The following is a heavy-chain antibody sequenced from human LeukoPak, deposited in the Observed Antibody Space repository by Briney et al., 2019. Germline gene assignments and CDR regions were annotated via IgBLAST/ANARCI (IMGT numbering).Heavy chain of an antibody. CDR3: AKDLSSSWFEGLDN. D-gene: IGHD6-13*01. V-gene: IGHV3-33*06. CDR2: IWNDGSNK. Sequence: GGSLRLSCAASGFTLSTYGMYWVRQAPGKGLEWVAVIWNDGSNKHYADSVKGRFTISRDNSKNTLDLRMNSLRAEDTAVYYCAKDLSSSWFEGLDNWGQGTLVTVSS. CDR1: GFTLSTYG. J-gene: IGHJ4*02.